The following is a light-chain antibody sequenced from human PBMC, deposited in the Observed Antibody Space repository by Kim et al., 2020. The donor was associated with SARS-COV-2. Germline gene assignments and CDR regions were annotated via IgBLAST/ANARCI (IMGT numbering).Light chain of an antibody. CDR2: EVS. V-gene: IGLV2-23*02. J-gene: IGLJ2*01. Sequence: GQSITISCTGTSSDVGSYNLVSWYQQHPGKAPKLMIYEVSKRPSGVSNRFSGSKSGNTASLTISGLQAEDEADYYCCSYAGSSIVVFGGGTKVTVL. CDR3: CSYAGSSIVV. CDR1: SSDVGSYNL.